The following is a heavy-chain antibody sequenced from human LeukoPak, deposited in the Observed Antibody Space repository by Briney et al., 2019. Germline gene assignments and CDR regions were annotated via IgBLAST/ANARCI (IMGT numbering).Heavy chain of an antibody. CDR2: IYYSGTT. V-gene: IGHV4-59*12. Sequence: SETLSLTCTVSGVSISSYYWSWIRQPPGKGLEWIGYIYYSGTTNYNPSLKSRVTISVDTSKNQFSLKLSSVTAADTAVYYCARDSSSWYYFDYWGQGTLVTVSS. J-gene: IGHJ4*02. CDR3: ARDSSSWYYFDY. CDR1: GVSISSYY. D-gene: IGHD6-13*01.